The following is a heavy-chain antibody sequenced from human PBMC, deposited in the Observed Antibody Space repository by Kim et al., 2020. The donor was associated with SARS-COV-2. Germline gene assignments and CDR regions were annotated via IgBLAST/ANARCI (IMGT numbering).Heavy chain of an antibody. V-gene: IGHV3-49*03. Sequence: GGSLRLSCTASGFTFGDYAMSWFRQAPGKGLEWVGFIRSKAYGGTTEYAASVKGRFTISRDDSKSIAYLQMNSLKTEDTAVYYCTTFHYDFWSGYFGDYWGQGTLDTVSS. CDR2: IRSKAYGGTT. J-gene: IGHJ4*02. CDR3: TTFHYDFWSGYFGDY. CDR1: GFTFGDYA. D-gene: IGHD3-3*01.